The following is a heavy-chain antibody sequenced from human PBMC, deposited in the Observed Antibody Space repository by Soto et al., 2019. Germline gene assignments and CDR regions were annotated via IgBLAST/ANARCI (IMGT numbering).Heavy chain of an antibody. CDR2: ISAYNGNT. Sequence: ASVKVSCKASGYTFTSYGISWVRQAPGQGLEWMGWISAYNGNTNYAQKLQGRVTMTTDTSTSTAYMELRSLRSDDTAVYYCARATYDFWSGLRFCWFDPWGQGTLVTVSS. D-gene: IGHD3-3*01. J-gene: IGHJ5*02. V-gene: IGHV1-18*01. CDR3: ARATYDFWSGLRFCWFDP. CDR1: GYTFTSYG.